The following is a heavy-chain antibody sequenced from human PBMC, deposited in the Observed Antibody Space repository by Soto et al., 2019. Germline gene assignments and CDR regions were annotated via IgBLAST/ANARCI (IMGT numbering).Heavy chain of an antibody. CDR3: AKSRGYYDSSGYSYYFDY. CDR1: GFTFSSYG. V-gene: IGHV3-30*18. D-gene: IGHD3-22*01. J-gene: IGHJ4*02. CDR2: ISYDGSNK. Sequence: PGGSLRLSCAASGFTFSSYGMHWVRQAPGKGLEWVAVISYDGSNKYYADSVKGRFTISRDNSKNTLYLQMNSLRAEDTAVYYCAKSRGYYDSSGYSYYFDYWGQGTLVTVSS.